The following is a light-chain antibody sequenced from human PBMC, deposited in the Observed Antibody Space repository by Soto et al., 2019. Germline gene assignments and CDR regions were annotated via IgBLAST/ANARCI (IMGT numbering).Light chain of an antibody. V-gene: IGLV2-14*01. Sequence: QSALTQPASVSGSPGPSITISCTGTSSDVGCYNSVSWYQQHPGKAPKLMIYDVSNRPSGVSNRFSGSKSGKTACLTISALQAEDDADYYCSSYTSSSTDVFGTGTKVTVL. CDR1: SSDVGCYNS. CDR3: SSYTSSSTDV. CDR2: DVS. J-gene: IGLJ1*01.